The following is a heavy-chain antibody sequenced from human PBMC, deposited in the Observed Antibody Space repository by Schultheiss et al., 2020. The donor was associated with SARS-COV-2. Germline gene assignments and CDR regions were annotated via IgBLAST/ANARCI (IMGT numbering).Heavy chain of an antibody. CDR3: ARGSGPLDY. J-gene: IGHJ4*02. CDR2: IYFSGST. V-gene: IGHV4-59*12. CDR1: DGSLTNYY. Sequence: SETLSLTCTVSDGSLTNYYWSWVRQPPGKGLEWIGYIYFSGSTNYNPSLKSRVTISVDTSKNQFSLKLSSVTAADTAVYYCARGSGPLDYWGQGTLVTVSS.